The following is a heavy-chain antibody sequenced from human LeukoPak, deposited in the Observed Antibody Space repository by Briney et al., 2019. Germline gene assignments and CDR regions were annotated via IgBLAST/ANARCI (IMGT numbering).Heavy chain of an antibody. CDR3: ARTRITLGLSAGMDV. V-gene: IGHV4-4*08. J-gene: IGHJ6*02. CDR2: IYTTGST. Sequence: PSETLSLTCTVSGASISDYSWSWIRQPPGRGLECIGYIYTTGSTNNNPSLQSRVTISVDTSKNQFSLKLSSVTAADTAVYYCARTRITLGLSAGMDVWGQGTTVTVSS. D-gene: IGHD1-14*01. CDR1: GASISDYS.